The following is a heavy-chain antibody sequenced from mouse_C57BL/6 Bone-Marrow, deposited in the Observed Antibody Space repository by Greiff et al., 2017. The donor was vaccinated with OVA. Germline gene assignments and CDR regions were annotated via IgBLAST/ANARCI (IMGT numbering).Heavy chain of an antibody. J-gene: IGHJ2*01. CDR3: TSITTVVNY. V-gene: IGHV6-6*01. CDR2: IRNKANNHAT. Sequence: EVKLQESGGGLVQPGGSMKLSCAASGFPFSDAWMDWVRQSPEKGLAWVAEIRNKANNHATYYAESVKGRFTISRDDTKSSVYLKTNSLRAEDAGIYYCTSITTVVNYWGQGTTLTVSA. D-gene: IGHD1-1*01. CDR1: GFPFSDAW.